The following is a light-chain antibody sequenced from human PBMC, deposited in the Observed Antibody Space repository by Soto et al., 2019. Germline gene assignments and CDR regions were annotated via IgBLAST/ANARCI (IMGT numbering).Light chain of an antibody. CDR3: QQGGNWPVT. J-gene: IGKJ5*01. Sequence: VLAQSPATLSLSPGERATLSCRASQDVGTYVAWYQVRRGQAPRLLISGASKRATGIPDRINGGGSGAEFTLTINRLESADFGVYFCQQGGNWPVTFGQGTRVEIK. CDR1: QDVGTY. CDR2: GAS. V-gene: IGKV3D-11*01.